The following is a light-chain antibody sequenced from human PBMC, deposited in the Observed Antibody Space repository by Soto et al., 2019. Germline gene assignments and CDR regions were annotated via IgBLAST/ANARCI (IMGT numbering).Light chain of an antibody. V-gene: IGKV4-1*01. J-gene: IGKJ2*01. Sequence: DIVMTQSPDSLAVSLVERATINCKSSKSVLYSSNNKNYLAWYQQKPGQPPKLLIYCASTRESGVPDRFSGSGSGTDFTLTISSLQAEDVAVYYCQQYYSPPHTFRQGTKLEIK. CDR1: KSVLYSSNNKNY. CDR2: CAS. CDR3: QQYYSPPHT.